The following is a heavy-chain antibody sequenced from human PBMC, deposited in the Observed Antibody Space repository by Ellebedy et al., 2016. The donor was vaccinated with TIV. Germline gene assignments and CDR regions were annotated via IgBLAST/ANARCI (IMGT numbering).Heavy chain of an antibody. D-gene: IGHD1-26*01. J-gene: IGHJ4*02. V-gene: IGHV1-2*04. CDR3: ARDGGSYSDFDY. CDR2: INPNSGGT. CDR1: GYTFTGYY. Sequence: AASVKVSCKASGYTFTGYYMHWVRQAPGQGLEWMGWINPNSGGTNYAQKFQGWVTMTRDTSISTADVELSRLRSDDTAVYYCARDGGSYSDFDYWGQGTLVTVSS.